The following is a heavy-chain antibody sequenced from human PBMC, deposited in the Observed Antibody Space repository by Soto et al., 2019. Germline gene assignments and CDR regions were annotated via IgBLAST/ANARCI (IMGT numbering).Heavy chain of an antibody. D-gene: IGHD5-12*01. Sequence: LRLSCAASGFTFSSYAMHWVRQAPGKGLEWVAVISYDGSNKYYADSVKGRFTISRDNSKNTLYLQMNSLRAEDTAVYYCARALGGGYNYGYYYYGMDVWGQGTTVTVSS. CDR3: ARALGGGYNYGYYYYGMDV. V-gene: IGHV3-30-3*01. CDR2: ISYDGSNK. J-gene: IGHJ6*02. CDR1: GFTFSSYA.